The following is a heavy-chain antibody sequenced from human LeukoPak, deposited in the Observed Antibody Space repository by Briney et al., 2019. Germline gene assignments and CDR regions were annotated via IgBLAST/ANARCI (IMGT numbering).Heavy chain of an antibody. J-gene: IGHJ3*02. CDR2: IIPIFGTA. Sequence: SVKVSCKASGGTFSSYAISWVRQAPGQGLEWMGGIIPIFGTANYAQKFQGRVTITADESTSTAYMELSSLRSEDTAVYYCAGLKDAMIAVVGGAFDIWGQGTMVTVSS. V-gene: IGHV1-69*13. CDR1: GGTFSSYA. CDR3: AGLKDAMIAVVGGAFDI. D-gene: IGHD3-22*01.